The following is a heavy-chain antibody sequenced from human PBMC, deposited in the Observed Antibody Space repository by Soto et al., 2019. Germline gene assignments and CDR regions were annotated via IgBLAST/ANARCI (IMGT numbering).Heavy chain of an antibody. CDR3: ARGGGETTVITGWFDP. V-gene: IGHV4-31*03. Sequence: PTCTVSGGSISSGGYYWSLIRQHPGKGLEWIGYIYYSGSTYYNPSLKSRVTISVDTSKNQFSLKLSSVTAADTAVYYCARGGGETTVITGWFDPWGQGTLVTVSS. D-gene: IGHD4-4*01. J-gene: IGHJ5*02. CDR2: IYYSGST. CDR1: GGSISSGGYY.